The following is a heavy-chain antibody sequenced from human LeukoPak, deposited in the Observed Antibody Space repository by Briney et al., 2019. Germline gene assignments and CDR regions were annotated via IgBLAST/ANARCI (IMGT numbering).Heavy chain of an antibody. Sequence: SETLSLTCTVSGGSISSYYWSWIRQPPGKGLEWIGYIYYSGSTNYNPSLKSRVTISVDTSKNQFSLKLSSVTAADTAVYYCARVDSSGWDYMDVWSKGTTVTVSS. V-gene: IGHV4-59*01. D-gene: IGHD6-19*01. CDR1: GGSISSYY. CDR2: IYYSGST. J-gene: IGHJ6*03. CDR3: ARVDSSGWDYMDV.